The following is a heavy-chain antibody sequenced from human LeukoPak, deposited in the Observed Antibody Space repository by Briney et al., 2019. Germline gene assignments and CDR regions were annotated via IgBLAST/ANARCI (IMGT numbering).Heavy chain of an antibody. CDR1: GYTLTELS. Sequence: ASVKVSCKVSGYTLTELSMHWVRQAPGKGLEWMGTINPSGGSTSYAQKFQGRVTMTRDTSTSTVYMELSSLRSEDTAVYYCARGGRGEGTGTTRVAFDIWGQGTMVTVSS. CDR2: INPSGGST. D-gene: IGHD1-1*01. J-gene: IGHJ3*02. CDR3: ARGGRGEGTGTTRVAFDI. V-gene: IGHV1-46*01.